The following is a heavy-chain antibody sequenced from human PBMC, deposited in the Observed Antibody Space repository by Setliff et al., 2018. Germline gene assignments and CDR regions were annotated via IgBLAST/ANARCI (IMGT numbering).Heavy chain of an antibody. CDR1: GYTFTSNW. D-gene: IGHD2-2*01. J-gene: IGHJ4*02. Sequence: GESLKISCKASGYTFTSNWIAWVRQMPGKGLEWMGLVFPSDSDTRYSPSFRGQVTISADKSISTAYLQWSSLKASDTAMYYCARQGCSSTSCHSIDYWGQGTLVTVSS. CDR3: ARQGCSSTSCHSIDY. CDR2: VFPSDSDT. V-gene: IGHV5-51*01.